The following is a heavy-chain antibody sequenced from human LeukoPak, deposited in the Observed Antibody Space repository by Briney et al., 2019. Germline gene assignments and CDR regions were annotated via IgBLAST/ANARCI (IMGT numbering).Heavy chain of an antibody. CDR2: IWYGGSNK. D-gene: IGHD4-11*01. CDR3: AKATDYSNYYFDY. J-gene: IGHJ4*02. V-gene: IGHV3-30*02. CDR1: GFTFSSYW. Sequence: GGSLRLSCVASGFTFSSYWMSWVRQAPGKGLEWVAVIWYGGSNKYYADSVKGRFTISRDNSKNTLYLQMNSLRAEDTAVYYCAKATDYSNYYFDYWGQGTLVTVSS.